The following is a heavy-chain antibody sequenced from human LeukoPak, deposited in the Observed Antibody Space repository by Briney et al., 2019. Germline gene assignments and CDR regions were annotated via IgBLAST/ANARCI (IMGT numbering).Heavy chain of an antibody. CDR2: LRNEGRNK. J-gene: IGHJ4*02. Sequence: GGSLRLSCAASGFTLSSQDMNWVRQAPGKGLEGVATLRNEGRNKYYAGSVEGRFTISRDNSKNTLYLQMNRLTDENTVVYCCAKSRLDYSFWSGYDWGQGTLVTVS. D-gene: IGHD3-3*01. V-gene: IGHV3-30*02. CDR1: GFTLSSQD. CDR3: AKSRLDYSFWSGYD.